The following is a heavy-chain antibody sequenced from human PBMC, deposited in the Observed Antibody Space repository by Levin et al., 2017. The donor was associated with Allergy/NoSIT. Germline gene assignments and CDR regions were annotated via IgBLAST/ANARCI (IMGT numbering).Heavy chain of an antibody. CDR3: AKLRRTAVRYDAFDV. Sequence: GESLKISCKGSGYSFSTYWIGWVRQKPGKGLEWMGIIYAGDSDTRYSPSFQGQATISVDKSISTAYLQWSSLKASDSAMYYCAKLRRTAVRYDAFDVWGQGTKVTFSS. D-gene: IGHD3-16*01. CDR1: GYSFSTYW. J-gene: IGHJ3*01. CDR2: IYAGDSDT. V-gene: IGHV5-51*01.